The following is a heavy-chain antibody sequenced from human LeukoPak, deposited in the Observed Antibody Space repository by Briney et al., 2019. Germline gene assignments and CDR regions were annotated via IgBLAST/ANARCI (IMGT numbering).Heavy chain of an antibody. Sequence: ASVKVSCKASGYTFSDYFMHWVRQAPWQGLEWMGWISPEGGDTHYAQRFQGRVTMTRDTSISAAYMELTSLSSDDTAVYYCARNYGHNSKYFDLWGQGTLVTVSS. J-gene: IGHJ4*02. CDR2: ISPEGGDT. V-gene: IGHV1-2*02. D-gene: IGHD4-17*01. CDR3: ARNYGHNSKYFDL. CDR1: GYTFSDYF.